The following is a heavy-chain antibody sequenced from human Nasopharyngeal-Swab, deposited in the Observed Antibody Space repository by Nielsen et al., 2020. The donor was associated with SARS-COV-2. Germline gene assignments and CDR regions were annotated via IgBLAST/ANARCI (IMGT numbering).Heavy chain of an antibody. V-gene: IGHV3-48*04. J-gene: IGHJ6*02. Sequence: GGFLRLSCAVSGFSGYDMNWVRQAPGKGLEWLSYISGSSGTIYYADSVKGRFTISRDNAKKSLFLQMNSLRAEDTAVYYCASEHPAEYALDVWGLGTTVTVS. CDR2: ISGSSGTI. CDR3: ASEHPAEYALDV. CDR1: GFSGYD.